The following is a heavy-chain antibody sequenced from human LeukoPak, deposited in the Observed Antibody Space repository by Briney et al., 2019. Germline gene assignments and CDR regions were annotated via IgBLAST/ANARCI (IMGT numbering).Heavy chain of an antibody. CDR1: GFTFSSYG. CDR2: ISSSSSYI. CDR3: ARNKLGISEKYMDV. D-gene: IGHD7-27*01. V-gene: IGHV3-21*01. J-gene: IGHJ6*03. Sequence: PGGSLRLSCAASGFTFSSYGMHWVRQAPGKGLEWVSSISSSSSYIYYADSVKGRFTISRDNAKNSLYLQMNSLRAEDTAVYYCARNKLGISEKYMDVWGKGTTVTISS.